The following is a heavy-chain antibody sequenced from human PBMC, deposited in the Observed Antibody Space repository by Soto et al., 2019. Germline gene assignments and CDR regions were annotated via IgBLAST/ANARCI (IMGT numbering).Heavy chain of an antibody. CDR1: GYPLTGLY. CDR3: ATISCYGSGSLCGMDV. V-gene: IGHV1-2*02. CDR2: INPTSGGT. Sequence: ASVELSFKASGYPLTGLYMHLVRQAPGQGLEWMGWINPTSGGTNYAEKFQGRVTMTRDTSISTAYMDLSRLRSDETAVYHCATISCYGSGSLCGMDVWGQGTPVTVSS. D-gene: IGHD3-10*01. J-gene: IGHJ6*01.